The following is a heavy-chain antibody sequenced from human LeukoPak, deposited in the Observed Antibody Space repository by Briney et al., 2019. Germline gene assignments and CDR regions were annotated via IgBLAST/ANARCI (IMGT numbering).Heavy chain of an antibody. CDR1: GDSITTAY. CDR3: ARPGVRGVRKNWFDP. D-gene: IGHD3-10*01. CDR2: IFYTGDK. Sequence: PSETLSLTCTVSGDSITTAYWSWMRQPPGKGLESIGYIFYTGDKNYNPSLGSRVTMSLDTSKNQFSLKLSSVTAADTAVYYCARPGVRGVRKNWFDPWGQGTLVTVSS. J-gene: IGHJ5*02. V-gene: IGHV4-59*12.